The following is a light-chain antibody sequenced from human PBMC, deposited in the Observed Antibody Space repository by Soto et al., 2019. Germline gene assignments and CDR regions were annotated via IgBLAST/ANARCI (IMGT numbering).Light chain of an antibody. CDR2: EVS. J-gene: IGLJ3*02. CDR1: SSDVGGYNS. Sequence: QSALTQPASVSGSPGQSITISCTGTSSDVGGYNSVSWYQQHPGKAPKLMIYEVSNRPSGVSNRFSGSKSGNPASLTISGLQAEDEADDYCSSYTCSITHWVFGGGTKLTV. V-gene: IGLV2-14*01. CDR3: SSYTCSITHWV.